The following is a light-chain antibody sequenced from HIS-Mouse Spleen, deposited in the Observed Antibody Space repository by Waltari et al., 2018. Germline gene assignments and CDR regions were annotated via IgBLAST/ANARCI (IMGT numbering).Light chain of an antibody. CDR3: SSYAGSNNLV. Sequence: QSALTPPPSASGSPGQTVTIPCTATSSDVGGYYYVSWYQQHPGKAHNSMIYELSKRPSGVPVRFSGSKSGNTASLTVSGLQAEDEADYYCSSYAGSNNLVFGGGTKLTVL. J-gene: IGLJ2*01. CDR1: SSDVGGYYY. CDR2: ELS. V-gene: IGLV2-8*01.